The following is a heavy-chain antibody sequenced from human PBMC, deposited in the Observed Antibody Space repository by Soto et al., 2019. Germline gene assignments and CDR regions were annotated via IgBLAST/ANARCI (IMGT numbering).Heavy chain of an antibody. CDR3: ARDVAAAGLDY. CDR1: GGTFSSYT. J-gene: IGHJ4*02. CDR2: INAVNGNT. Sequence: ASVKVSCKASGGTFSSYTISWVRQAPGQRLEWMGRINAVNGNTKYSQKFQGRVTITRDTSASTAYMELSSLRSEDTAVYYCARDVAAAGLDYWGQGTLVTVSS. D-gene: IGHD6-13*01. V-gene: IGHV1-3*01.